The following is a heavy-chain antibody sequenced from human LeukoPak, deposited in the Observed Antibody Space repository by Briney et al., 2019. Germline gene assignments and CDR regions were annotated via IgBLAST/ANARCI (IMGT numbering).Heavy chain of an antibody. CDR1: GGSISSYY. Sequence: SETLSLTCTVSGGSISSYYWSWIRQPPGKGLEWIGYIYYSGSTNYNPSLKSRVTISVDTSKNQFSLKLSSVTAADTAVYYCARVAKDCSSTSCYYYYGMDVWGQGTTVTVSS. CDR2: IYYSGST. J-gene: IGHJ6*02. V-gene: IGHV4-59*01. CDR3: ARVAKDCSSTSCYYYYGMDV. D-gene: IGHD2-2*01.